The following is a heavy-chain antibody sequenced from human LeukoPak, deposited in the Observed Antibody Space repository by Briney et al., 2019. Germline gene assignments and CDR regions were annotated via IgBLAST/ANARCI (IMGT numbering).Heavy chain of an antibody. CDR1: GFTFSSYA. CDR2: ISYDGSNK. CDR3: ARDPGSSGYYYMDV. Sequence: GGSLRLSCAASGFTFSSYAMHWVRQAPGKGLEWVAVISYDGSNKYYADSVKGRFTISRDNSKNTLYLQMNSLRAEDMAVYYCARDPGSSGYYYMDVWGKGTTVTVSS. D-gene: IGHD3-22*01. J-gene: IGHJ6*03. V-gene: IGHV3-30*01.